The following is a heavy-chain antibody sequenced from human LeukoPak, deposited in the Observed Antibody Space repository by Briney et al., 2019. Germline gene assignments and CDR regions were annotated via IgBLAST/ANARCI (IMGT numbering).Heavy chain of an antibody. D-gene: IGHD4-17*01. CDR3: YRDSYGIDAFDI. Sequence: ASVTVSCTASGYTFTSYAMHWVRQAPGQRLEWMGWINAGNGNTKYSQKFQGRVTITRDTSASTAYMELSSLRSEDTAVYYCYRDSYGIDAFDIWGQGAMVTVSS. V-gene: IGHV1-3*01. CDR2: INAGNGNT. CDR1: GYTFTSYA. J-gene: IGHJ3*02.